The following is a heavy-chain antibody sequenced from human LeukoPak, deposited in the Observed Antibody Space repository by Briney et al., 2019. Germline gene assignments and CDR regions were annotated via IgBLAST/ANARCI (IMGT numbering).Heavy chain of an antibody. CDR3: ARESSSGGFDV. D-gene: IGHD6-6*01. J-gene: IGHJ3*01. Sequence: GGSLRLSCAASGFTVSGNYMSWVRQAPGKGLEWVSFIYGGGTTSYADSVKGRFTISRDDSKNTLYLQMNSLRAEDTAVYYCARESSSGGFDVWGQGTMVIVSS. CDR2: IYGGGTT. CDR1: GFTVSGNY. V-gene: IGHV3-66*01.